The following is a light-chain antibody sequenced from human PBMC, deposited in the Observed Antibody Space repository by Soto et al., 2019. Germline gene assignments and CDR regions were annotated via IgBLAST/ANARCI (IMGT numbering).Light chain of an antibody. V-gene: IGKV1-5*01. CDR1: QSIRHY. CDR3: QPRYSYSQT. CDR2: GAS. J-gene: IGKJ1*01. Sequence: DIPMTQSPPTLSASVGDRVTITCRASQSIRHYLAWYQQMPGKAPKLLIYGASTLQSGVPSRFSGSGSGTDFTLSISSLHPDDFVTYFCQPRYSYSQTFGQGTKVEIK.